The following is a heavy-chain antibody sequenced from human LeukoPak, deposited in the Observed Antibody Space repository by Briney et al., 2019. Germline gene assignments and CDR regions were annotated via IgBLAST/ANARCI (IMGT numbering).Heavy chain of an antibody. D-gene: IGHD6-13*01. CDR2: ISYSGSP. CDR3: ARGGASSRYFDF. V-gene: IGHV4-59*01. CDR1: GGSISSDY. J-gene: IGHJ4*02. Sequence: SETLSLTCSVSGGSISSDYWSWIRQPPGKGLQWIAFISYSGSPDYNPSLKSRVTISIDTSKNHFSLKLTSVTSADTAVYYCARGGASSRYFDFWGQGTLVTVSS.